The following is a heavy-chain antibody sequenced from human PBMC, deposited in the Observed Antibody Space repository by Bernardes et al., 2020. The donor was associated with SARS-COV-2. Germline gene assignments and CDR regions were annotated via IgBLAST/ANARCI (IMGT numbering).Heavy chain of an antibody. Sequence: SETLSLTCTVSGGSISSYYWSWIRQPPGKGLEWIGYIYYSGSTYYNPSLKSRVTISVDTSKNQFSLKLSSVTAADTAVYYCARQSYGYYDSSGYYDYWGQGTLVTVSS. CDR3: ARQSYGYYDSSGYYDY. CDR2: IYYSGST. D-gene: IGHD3-22*01. J-gene: IGHJ4*02. CDR1: GGSISSYY. V-gene: IGHV4-59*04.